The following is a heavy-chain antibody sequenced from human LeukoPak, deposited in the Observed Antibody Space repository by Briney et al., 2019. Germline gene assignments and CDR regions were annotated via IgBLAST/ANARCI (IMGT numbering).Heavy chain of an antibody. V-gene: IGHV1-69*04. CDR3: ASGYSSSSDY. D-gene: IGHD6-13*01. Sequence: ASVKVSCKASGGTFSSYAISWVRQAPGQGLEWMGRIIPILGIANYAQKFQGRVTITTDESTSTAYMELSSLRSEDTAVYYCASGYSSSSDYWGQGTLVTVSS. CDR2: IIPILGIA. CDR1: GGTFSSYA. J-gene: IGHJ4*02.